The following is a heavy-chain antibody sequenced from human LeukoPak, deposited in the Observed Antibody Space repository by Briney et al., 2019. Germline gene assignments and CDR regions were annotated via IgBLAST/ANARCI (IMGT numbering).Heavy chain of an antibody. CDR1: GGTFSSYA. CDR3: ARGIVPGWSGPTHY. J-gene: IGHJ4*02. V-gene: IGHV1-69*05. D-gene: IGHD3-3*01. Sequence: GASVKVSCKAFGGTFSSYAITWVRQAPGQGLEWMGRIIPIFGTANYAQKFQGRVTITTDESTSTAYMELSSLRSEDTAVYYCARGIVPGWSGPTHYWGQGTLVTVSS. CDR2: IIPIFGTA.